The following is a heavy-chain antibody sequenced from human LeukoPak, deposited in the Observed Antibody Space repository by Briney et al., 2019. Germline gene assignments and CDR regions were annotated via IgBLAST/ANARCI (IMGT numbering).Heavy chain of an antibody. V-gene: IGHV3-66*01. Sequence: ETLSLTCTVSGGSISSYYWSWVRQTPGKGLEWVSLIYSGGSTYYADSVKGRFTTSRDNSKNTLYLQMNSLRAEDTAVYYCARGHYYTDMLTNYWVRYFDYWGQGTLVTVSS. CDR1: GGSISSYY. CDR3: ARGHYYTDMLTNYWVRYFDY. CDR2: IYSGGST. D-gene: IGHD3-9*01. J-gene: IGHJ4*02.